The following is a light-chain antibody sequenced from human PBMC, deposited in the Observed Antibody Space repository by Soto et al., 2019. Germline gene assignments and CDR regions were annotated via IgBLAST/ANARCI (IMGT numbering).Light chain of an antibody. J-gene: IGKJ2*01. Sequence: EIVLTQSPGTLSLSPGEGATLSCRASQSVSSNNLAWCQQKPGRAPRLLIYGAFNRASDIPHRFSGSGSGTDFTLTISRLEPEDFAVYYCQQFGSSPPYTFGQGTRLEIK. CDR2: GAF. V-gene: IGKV3-20*01. CDR1: QSVSSNN. CDR3: QQFGSSPPYT.